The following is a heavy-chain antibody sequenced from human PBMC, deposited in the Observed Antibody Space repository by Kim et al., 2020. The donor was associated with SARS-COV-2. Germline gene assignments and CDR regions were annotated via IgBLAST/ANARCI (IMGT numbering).Heavy chain of an antibody. CDR1: GFRFDDHA. CDR3: VKGRLYDLWSGYPDV. V-gene: IGHV3-9*01. D-gene: IGHD3-3*01. Sequence: GGSLRLSCAASGFRFDDHAMQWVRQPAGKGLEWVSGISWHSENIGYADSVKGRFTISRDNAKKTLYLQMNSLTTEDTALYYWVKGRLYDLWSGYPDVWGKGTMVTVSS. J-gene: IGHJ6*03. CDR2: ISWHSENI.